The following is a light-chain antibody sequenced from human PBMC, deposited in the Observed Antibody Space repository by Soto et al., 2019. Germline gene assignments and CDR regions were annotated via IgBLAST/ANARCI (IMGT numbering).Light chain of an antibody. Sequence: EIVLTQSPGTLSFSPGERATLSCRASQSVSSSYLAWYQQKPGQAPRLLIYGASRRATGIPDRFSGSGSGTDFTLTISRLEPEDFAVYYCQQYGSSPRITFGQGTRLEIK. CDR1: QSVSSSY. J-gene: IGKJ5*01. CDR2: GAS. CDR3: QQYGSSPRIT. V-gene: IGKV3-20*01.